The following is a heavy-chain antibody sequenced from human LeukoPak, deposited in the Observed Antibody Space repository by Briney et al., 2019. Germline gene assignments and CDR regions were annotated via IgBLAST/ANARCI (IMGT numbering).Heavy chain of an antibody. CDR1: GYTFTGYY. Sequence: ASVKVSCKASGYTFTGYYMHWVRQAPGQGLEWMGIINPSGSTKSAQKFQDRVTLTRDTSTTTVYMELSSLRSEDTAIYYCVRYSGYDYSFDLWGQGTLVTVSS. CDR2: INPSGST. J-gene: IGHJ4*02. CDR3: VRYSGYDYSFDL. D-gene: IGHD5-12*01. V-gene: IGHV1-46*01.